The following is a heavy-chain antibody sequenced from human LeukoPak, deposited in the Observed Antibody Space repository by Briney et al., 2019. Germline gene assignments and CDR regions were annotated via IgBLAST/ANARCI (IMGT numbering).Heavy chain of an antibody. J-gene: IGHJ5*02. D-gene: IGHD3-22*01. CDR1: GGSISSGGYY. CDR3: ARGVTDYYDNSGNWFDP. V-gene: IGHV4-31*03. Sequence: PSQTLSLTCTVSGGSISSGGYYWSWIRQHPGKGLEWIGYIYYSGSTYYNPSLKSRVTISVDTSKNQFSLKLSSVTAADTAVYYCARGVTDYYDNSGNWFDPWGQGTLVTVSS. CDR2: IYYSGST.